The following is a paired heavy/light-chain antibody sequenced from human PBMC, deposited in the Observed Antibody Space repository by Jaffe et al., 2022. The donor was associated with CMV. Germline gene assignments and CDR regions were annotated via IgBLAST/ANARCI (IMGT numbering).Light chain of an antibody. CDR2: KAS. CDR1: QSISSW. Sequence: DIQMTQSPSTLSASVGDRITISCRASQSISSWLAWYQQKPGKAPKLLIYKASSLESGVPSRFSGSGSGTEFTLTISSLQTDDFATYYCQQFDSYPLSFGGGTKVEIK. V-gene: IGKV1-5*03. J-gene: IGKJ4*01. CDR3: QQFDSYPLS.
Heavy chain of an antibody. Sequence: QLQLQESGPGLVKPSETLSLTCTVSGGSITNRSYYWGWIRQSPGKGLEWIGSTTYSGSTYYNPSLKSPVTIFVDTSKNQFSLKLSSVTAADTAVYYCARLISFSGYGHFDYWGQGTLVTVSS. D-gene: IGHD5-12*01. CDR2: TTYSGST. CDR1: GGSITNRSYY. J-gene: IGHJ4*02. V-gene: IGHV4-39*01. CDR3: ARLISFSGYGHFDY.